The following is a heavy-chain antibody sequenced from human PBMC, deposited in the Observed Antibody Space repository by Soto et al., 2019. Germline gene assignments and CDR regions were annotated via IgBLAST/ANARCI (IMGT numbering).Heavy chain of an antibody. CDR2: IGAHNGNT. J-gene: IGHJ4*02. CDR1: GYTFTSYG. D-gene: IGHD1-1*01. CDR3: ARGRYGDY. V-gene: IGHV1-18*01. Sequence: QVHLVQSGAEVKKPGASVKVSCKGSGYTFTSYGITWLRQAPGQGLEWMGWIGAHNGNTDYAPKLTGRVTVTRDPTTSTAYMELRSLRCDDTAVYSCARGRYGDYWGQGALVTVSS.